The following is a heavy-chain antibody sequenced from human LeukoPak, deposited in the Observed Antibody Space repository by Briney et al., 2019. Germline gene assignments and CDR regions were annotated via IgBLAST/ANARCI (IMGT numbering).Heavy chain of an antibody. V-gene: IGHV4-34*01. CDR3: ARGLASGYPPIPFDY. Sequence: SETLSPTCAVFGGSFTGYYWSWIRQSPGRGLDWIGEVNPTGSTKYNSSLKSRVTISVDTSKNQFSLSLDSVTAADTAVYYCARGLASGYPPIPFDYWGQGTLVTVSS. D-gene: IGHD3-3*01. CDR1: GGSFTGYY. J-gene: IGHJ4*02. CDR2: VNPTGST.